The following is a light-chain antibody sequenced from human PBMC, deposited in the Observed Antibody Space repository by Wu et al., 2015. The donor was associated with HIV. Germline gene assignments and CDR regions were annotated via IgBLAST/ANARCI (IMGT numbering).Light chain of an antibody. CDR2: DAS. CDR1: QSVSSF. V-gene: IGKV3-11*01. J-gene: IGKJ5*01. Sequence: EIVMTQSPATLSVSPGERATLSCRASQSVSSFLAWYQQKPGQSPRLLIYDASNRATGIPARFSGSGSGTDFTLTISSLEPEDFAVYYCQHRSDGPLTFGQGTRLEIK. CDR3: QHRSDGPLT.